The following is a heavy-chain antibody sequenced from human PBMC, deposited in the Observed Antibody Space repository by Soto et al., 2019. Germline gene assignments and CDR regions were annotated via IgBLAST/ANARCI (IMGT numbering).Heavy chain of an antibody. CDR2: IYHSGST. Sequence: SETLSVTCAFSVGSISISNWWSWFRQPPVKGLEWIGEIYHSGSTNYNPSLKSRVTISQDKSKNQFSLKLSSVTAADTAVYYCARVTFYEFLTGYQELYYFDYWGQGAMVTVSS. D-gene: IGHD3-9*01. CDR1: VGSISISNW. V-gene: IGHV4-4*02. J-gene: IGHJ4*02. CDR3: ARVTFYEFLTGYQELYYFDY.